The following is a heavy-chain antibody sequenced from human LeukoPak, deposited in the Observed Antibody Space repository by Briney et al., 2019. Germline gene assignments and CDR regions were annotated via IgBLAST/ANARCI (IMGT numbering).Heavy chain of an antibody. V-gene: IGHV4-59*08. D-gene: IGHD3-9*01. J-gene: IGHJ4*02. CDR3: ARGADILTAYDNYYFDY. CDR2: IYYSGST. Sequence: PSETLSLTCTDSGGSISSYYWSWIRQPPGKGLEWIGYIYYSGSTNYNPSLKSRVTISVDTSKNQFSLKLSSVTAADTAMYYCARGADILTAYDNYYFDYWGQGTLVTVSS. CDR1: GGSISSYY.